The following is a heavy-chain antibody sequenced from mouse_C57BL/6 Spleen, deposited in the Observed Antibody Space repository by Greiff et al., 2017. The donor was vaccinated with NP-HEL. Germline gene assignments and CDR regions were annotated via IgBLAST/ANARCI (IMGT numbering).Heavy chain of an antibody. CDR3: ARGVTTVDAY. V-gene: IGHV1-61*01. CDR2: IYPSDSET. CDR1: GYTFTSYW. Sequence: QVQLQQPGAELVRPGSSVKLSCKASGYTFTSYWMDWVKQRPGQGLEWIGNIYPSDSETHYNQKFKDKATLTVDKSSSTAYMQLSSLTSEDSAVYYCARGVTTVDAYWGQGTLVTVSA. J-gene: IGHJ3*01. D-gene: IGHD1-1*01.